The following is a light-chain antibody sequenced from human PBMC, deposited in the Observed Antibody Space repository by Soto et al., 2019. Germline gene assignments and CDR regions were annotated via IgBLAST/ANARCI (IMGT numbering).Light chain of an antibody. Sequence: QSALIQPASVSGSPGQSITISCTGTSSDVGGYNYVSWYQQHPGKVPKLIIYEVSNRPSGISHRFSGSKSGNMPSLTSSGPLDEDEDDYYCTSRTITTTYVFGTGTKLTVL. CDR1: SSDVGGYNY. CDR3: TSRTITTTYV. CDR2: EVS. J-gene: IGLJ1*01. V-gene: IGLV2-14*01.